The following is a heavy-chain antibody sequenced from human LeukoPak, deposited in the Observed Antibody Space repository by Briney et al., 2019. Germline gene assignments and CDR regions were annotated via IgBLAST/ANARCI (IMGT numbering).Heavy chain of an antibody. V-gene: IGHV3-20*04. CDR3: ARAPITSPFYFDS. Sequence: PGGFLRLSCTASGFAFDEHGMSWVRQVPGKGLEWVSGINWSGGSTGYADPLRGRFTISRDNAKNSLYLQMDSLRAEDTALYYCARAPITSPFYFDSWGQGTLVTVSS. J-gene: IGHJ4*02. CDR1: GFAFDEHG. CDR2: INWSGGST. D-gene: IGHD2-2*01.